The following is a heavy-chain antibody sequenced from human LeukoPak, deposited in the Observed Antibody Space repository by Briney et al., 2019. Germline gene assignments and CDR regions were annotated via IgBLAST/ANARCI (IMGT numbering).Heavy chain of an antibody. J-gene: IGHJ4*02. D-gene: IGHD3-22*01. CDR2: IHHDGRI. V-gene: IGHV4/OR15-8*01. CDR3: ARVRVDSSGYYSMGG. CDR1: GGSIDSTNW. Sequence: SETLSLTCDVSGGSIDSTNWWNWVRQPPGKGLEWIGEIHHDGRINYNPSLKSRVTLSVDKSKNQFSLKLSSVTAADTAVYYCARVRVDSSGYYSMGGWGQGTLVTVSS.